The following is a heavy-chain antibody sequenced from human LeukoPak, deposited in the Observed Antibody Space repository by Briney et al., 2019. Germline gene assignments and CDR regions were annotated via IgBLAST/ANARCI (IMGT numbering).Heavy chain of an antibody. CDR2: ISGSGGST. J-gene: IGHJ4*02. CDR3: AKDDSGIVVVSAEGIDY. D-gene: IGHD2-2*01. Sequence: GGSLRLSCAASGFTFSSYAMSWVRQAPGKGLEWVSAISGSGGSTYYADSVKGRFTISRDNSKNTLYLQMNSLRAEDTAAYYCAKDDSGIVVVSAEGIDYWGQGTLVTVSS. CDR1: GFTFSSYA. V-gene: IGHV3-23*01.